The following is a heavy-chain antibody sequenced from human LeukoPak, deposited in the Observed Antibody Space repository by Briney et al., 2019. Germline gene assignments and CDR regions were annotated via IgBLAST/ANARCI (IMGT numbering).Heavy chain of an antibody. CDR2: ISSSSSYI. CDR3: ASDAWELATFDY. D-gene: IGHD1-26*01. V-gene: IGHV3-21*01. J-gene: IGHJ4*02. Sequence: GGSLRLSCAASGFTFDDYAMHWVRQAPGKGLEWVSSISSSSSYIYYADSVKGRFTISRDNAKNSLYLQMNSLRAEDTAVYYCASDAWELATFDYWGQGTLVTVSS. CDR1: GFTFDDYA.